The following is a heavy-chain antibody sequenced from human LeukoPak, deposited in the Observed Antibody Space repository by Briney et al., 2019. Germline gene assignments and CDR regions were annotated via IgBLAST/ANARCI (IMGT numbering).Heavy chain of an antibody. CDR3: ARGVGDTGNNWFDP. J-gene: IGHJ5*02. Sequence: GGSLRLSCAASGFTFSSYSMNWVRRAPGKGLEWVSSISSSSSYLYYADSVKGRFTISRDNAKNSLYLQMNSLRAEDTAVYYCARGVGDTGNNWFDPWGQGTLVTVSS. CDR2: ISSSSSYL. CDR1: GFTFSSYS. D-gene: IGHD2-21*02. V-gene: IGHV3-21*01.